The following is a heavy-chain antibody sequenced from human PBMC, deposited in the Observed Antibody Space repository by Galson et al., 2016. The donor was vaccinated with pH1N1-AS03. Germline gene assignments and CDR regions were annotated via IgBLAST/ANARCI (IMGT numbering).Heavy chain of an antibody. V-gene: IGHV1-69*04. J-gene: IGHJ6*02. D-gene: IGHD2-15*01. CDR3: AKVDPPPSLPFSPRCSNGRCYPIYYGLDV. CDR2: IIPILALA. CDR1: GGTFNSYA. Sequence: SVKVSCKASGGTFNSYAISWVRQAPGQGLEWMGRIIPILALANYAQRFQGRVTIIADKSTSTAYMELSSLRSEDTAVYYCAKVDPPPSLPFSPRCSNGRCYPIYYGLDVWGQGTAVTVSS.